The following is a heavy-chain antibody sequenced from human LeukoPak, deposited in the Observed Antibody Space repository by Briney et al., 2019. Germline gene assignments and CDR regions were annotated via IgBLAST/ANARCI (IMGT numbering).Heavy chain of an antibody. V-gene: IGHV3-74*01. J-gene: IGHJ6*02. CDR1: GFTFSGFW. CDR2: IKTDGSST. CDR3: GRYYVMDV. Sequence: GGSLRLSCAASGFTFSGFWMHWVRQAPGKGLVWVSTIKTDGSSTTYAGSVKGRFTISRDNAKSALYLQMNSLRAEDTAVYYCGRYYVMDVWGQGTSVTVSS.